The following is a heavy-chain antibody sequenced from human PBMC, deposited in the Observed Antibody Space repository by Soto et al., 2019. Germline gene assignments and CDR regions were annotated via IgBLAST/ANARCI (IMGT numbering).Heavy chain of an antibody. Sequence: PSETLSLTCGVSGGTVASSHWWSWVRQSPGGGLEWIGNVYHTGGTNLNPPLQSRVTISVDKSNNQFSLRLNSLTAADTAVYFCAREIVTAGGNNYFDPWGPGTLVTVSS. D-gene: IGHD2-21*02. CDR3: AREIVTAGGNNYFDP. J-gene: IGHJ5*02. CDR1: GGTVASSHW. CDR2: VYHTGGT. V-gene: IGHV4-4*02.